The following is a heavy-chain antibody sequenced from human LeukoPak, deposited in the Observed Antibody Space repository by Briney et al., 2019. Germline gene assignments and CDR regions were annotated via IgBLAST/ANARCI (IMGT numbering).Heavy chain of an antibody. Sequence: GESLRLSCAVSGITFRSYAMSWVRQAPGKGLEWVSGISGSGDIIYHADSIKGRFTVSRDNSKNTLHLQMNSLRAEDTALYYCAKDDIAVAGYFDSWGQGTLVTVSS. D-gene: IGHD6-19*01. V-gene: IGHV3-23*01. J-gene: IGHJ4*02. CDR1: GITFRSYA. CDR2: ISGSGDII. CDR3: AKDDIAVAGYFDS.